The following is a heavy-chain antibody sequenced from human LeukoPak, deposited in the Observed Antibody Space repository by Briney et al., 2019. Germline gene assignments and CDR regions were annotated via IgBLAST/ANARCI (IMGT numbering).Heavy chain of an antibody. J-gene: IGHJ3*01. CDR1: GYIFANYW. Sequence: KHGESLKISCMGSGYIFANYWIGWVRQMPGRGLEWMGIVYPGNSHTKYSPSFQGQVTISADKSLNTAYLQWRSLQASDTAIYYCARPKTPQYASQTYFISGLDAFDVWGQGTMVTVSS. D-gene: IGHD3-10*01. CDR3: ARPKTPQYASQTYFISGLDAFDV. V-gene: IGHV5-51*01. CDR2: VYPGNSHT.